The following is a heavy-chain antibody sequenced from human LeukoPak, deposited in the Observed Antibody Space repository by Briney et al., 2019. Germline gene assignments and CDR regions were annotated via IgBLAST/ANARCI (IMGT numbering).Heavy chain of an antibody. CDR3: ARGSGYSYGYVDY. V-gene: IGHV3-30-3*01. D-gene: IGHD5-18*01. J-gene: IGHJ4*02. Sequence: PGRSLRLSCSASGFTFSSYAMHWVRQAPGKGREWEAVISYDGSNKYHADSVKGRFTISRDNSKNTLYLQMNSLRAEDTAVYYCARGSGYSYGYVDYWGQGTLVTVSS. CDR1: GFTFSSYA. CDR2: ISYDGSNK.